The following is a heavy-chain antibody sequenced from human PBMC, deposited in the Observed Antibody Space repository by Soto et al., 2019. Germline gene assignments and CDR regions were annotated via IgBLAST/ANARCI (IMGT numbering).Heavy chain of an antibody. Sequence: GGSLRLSCAASGFTFSSYGMHWVRQAPGKGLEWVAVISYDGSNKYYADSVKGRFTISRDNSKNTLYLQMNSLRAEDTAVYYCAKDRWGQQLVLPDYWGQGTLVTVSS. CDR2: ISYDGSNK. J-gene: IGHJ4*02. CDR3: AKDRWGQQLVLPDY. V-gene: IGHV3-30*18. CDR1: GFTFSSYG. D-gene: IGHD6-13*01.